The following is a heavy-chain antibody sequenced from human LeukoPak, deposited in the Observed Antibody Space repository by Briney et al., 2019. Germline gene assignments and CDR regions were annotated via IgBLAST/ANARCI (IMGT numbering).Heavy chain of an antibody. Sequence: SQTLSLTCAISGDSVSSNSAGWNWIRQSPSRGLEWLGRTYYRSKWYNDFAPSVRNRITINPDTSKNQFSLKLSSVTAADTAVYYCARQGGYYGSGSPRARTRPRAPFDPWGQGTLVTVSS. D-gene: IGHD3-10*01. CDR3: ARQGGYYGSGSPRARTRPRAPFDP. V-gene: IGHV6-1*01. CDR1: GDSVSSNSAG. J-gene: IGHJ5*02. CDR2: TYYRSKWYN.